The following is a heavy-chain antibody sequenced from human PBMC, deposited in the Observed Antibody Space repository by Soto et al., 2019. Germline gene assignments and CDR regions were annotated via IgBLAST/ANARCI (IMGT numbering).Heavy chain of an antibody. CDR2: ISAYNGNT. V-gene: IGHV1-18*04. J-gene: IGHJ4*02. CDR1: GYTFTSYG. CDR3: ARDGGLRYFDWLLPFDY. Sequence: ASVKVSCKASGYTFTSYGISWVRQAPGQGLEWMGWISAYNGNTNYAQKLQGRVTMTTDTPTSTAYMELRSLRSDDTAVYYCARDGGLRYFDWLLPFDYWGQGTLVTVSS. D-gene: IGHD3-9*01.